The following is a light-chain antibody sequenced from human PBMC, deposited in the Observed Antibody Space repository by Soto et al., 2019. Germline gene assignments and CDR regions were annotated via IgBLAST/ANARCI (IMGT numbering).Light chain of an antibody. V-gene: IGKV3-20*01. CDR1: QSVSGTY. CDR2: GAS. CDR3: QQYGRSPPFT. J-gene: IGKJ2*01. Sequence: EIVLTQSPGTLSLSPGERATLSCRASQSVSGTYIAWYQQNPGQAPRLLIYGASSRATGIPDRFSGSGSGTDFTLTISRLEPEDFAVYFCQQYGRSPPFTFGQGTKMDIK.